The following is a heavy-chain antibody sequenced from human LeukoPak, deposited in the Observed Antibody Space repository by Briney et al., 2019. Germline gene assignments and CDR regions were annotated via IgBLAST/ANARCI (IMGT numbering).Heavy chain of an antibody. Sequence: ASVKVSCKASGYTFTSYGISWVRQAPGQGLEWMGWISAYNGNTNYAQKLQGRVTMTTDTSTSTAYMELRSLRSDDTAVYYCARDPENQYYYDSSGYEVYWGQGTLVTVSS. V-gene: IGHV1-18*01. CDR2: ISAYNGNT. J-gene: IGHJ4*02. CDR3: ARDPENQYYYDSSGYEVY. CDR1: GYTFTSYG. D-gene: IGHD3-22*01.